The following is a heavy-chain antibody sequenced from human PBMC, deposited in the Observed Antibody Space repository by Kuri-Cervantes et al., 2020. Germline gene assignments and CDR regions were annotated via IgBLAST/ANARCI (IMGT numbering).Heavy chain of an antibody. J-gene: IGHJ4*02. CDR1: GGSISSGDYY. Sequence: SETLSLTCTVSGGSISSGDYYWSWIRQPPGKGLEWIGYIYYSGSTYYNPSLNSRVTMSVDTSKQQFSLKLGSVTAVDTAVYYCARLAIRYYFDYWGQGTLVTVSS. D-gene: IGHD3-3*01. V-gene: IGHV4-30-4*01. CDR3: ARLAIRYYFDY. CDR2: IYYSGST.